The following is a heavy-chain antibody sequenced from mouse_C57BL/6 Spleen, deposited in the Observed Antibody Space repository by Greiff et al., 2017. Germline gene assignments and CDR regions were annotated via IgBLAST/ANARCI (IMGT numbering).Heavy chain of an antibody. D-gene: IGHD2-1*01. CDR3: ARYGNGDYVAMDY. CDR1: GYTFTSYW. J-gene: IGHJ4*01. Sequence: VQLQQPGAELVKPGASVKLSCKASGYTFTSYWMHWVKQRPGQGLEWIGMIHPNSGSTNYNEKFKSKATLTVDKSSSTAYMQLSSLTSEDSAVYYCARYGNGDYVAMDYWGQGTSVTVSS. V-gene: IGHV1-64*01. CDR2: IHPNSGST.